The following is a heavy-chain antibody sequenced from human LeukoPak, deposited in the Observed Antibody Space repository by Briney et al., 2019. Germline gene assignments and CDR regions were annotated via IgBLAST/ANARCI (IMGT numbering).Heavy chain of an antibody. J-gene: IGHJ5*02. CDR1: GGSFSGYY. Sequence: SETLSLTCAVYGGSFSGYYWSWIRQPPGKGLEWIGEINHSGSTNYNPSLKSRVTISVDTSKNQFSLKLSSVTAADTAVYYCAREFSTNWFDPWGQGTLVTVSS. V-gene: IGHV4-34*01. CDR2: INHSGST. CDR3: AREFSTNWFDP.